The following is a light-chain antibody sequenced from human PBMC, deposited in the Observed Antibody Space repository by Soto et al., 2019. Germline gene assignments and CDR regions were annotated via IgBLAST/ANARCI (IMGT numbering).Light chain of an antibody. Sequence: SVAPGQTARITCGGNNIGNKRVHWYQQKPGRAPVLVVYDDSDRPSGIPERFSGSNSGNTATLSISRVEAGDEADYYCQVWDSNSVYVFGTGTKATVL. J-gene: IGLJ1*01. CDR2: DDS. V-gene: IGLV3-21*02. CDR3: QVWDSNSVYV. CDR1: NIGNKR.